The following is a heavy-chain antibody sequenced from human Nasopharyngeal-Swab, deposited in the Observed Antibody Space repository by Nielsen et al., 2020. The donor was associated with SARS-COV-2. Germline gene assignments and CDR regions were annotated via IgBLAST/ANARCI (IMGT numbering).Heavy chain of an antibody. V-gene: IGHV4-4*07. J-gene: IGHJ6*02. Sequence: SETLSLTCNVSGGSINSDYWSWIRQPAGKGLEWIGRIYSSGNTNYNPSLKSRVTMSVDKSNNQVSLKLSSVTAADTAVYYCARDKRPTSMDLWGQGTTVTVSS. CDR1: GGSINSDY. CDR3: ARDKRPTSMDL. CDR2: IYSSGNT. D-gene: IGHD1-1*01.